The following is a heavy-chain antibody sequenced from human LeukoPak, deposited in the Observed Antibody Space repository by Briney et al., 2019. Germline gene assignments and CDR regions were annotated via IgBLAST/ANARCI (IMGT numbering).Heavy chain of an antibody. Sequence: SVKVSCKASGGTFSSYAISRVRQAPGQGLEWMGGIIPIFGTANYAQKFQGRVTITTDESTSTAYMELSSLRSEDTAVYYCARDRYCSSTSCRNWFDPWGQGTLVTVSS. CDR2: IIPIFGTA. CDR1: GGTFSSYA. D-gene: IGHD2-2*01. V-gene: IGHV1-69*05. J-gene: IGHJ5*02. CDR3: ARDRYCSSTSCRNWFDP.